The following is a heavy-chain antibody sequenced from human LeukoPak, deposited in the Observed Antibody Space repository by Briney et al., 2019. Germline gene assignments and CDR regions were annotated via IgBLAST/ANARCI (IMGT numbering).Heavy chain of an antibody. CDR1: GFTFSSYA. CDR3: AKCSDFGWGRVFDY. D-gene: IGHD3-10*01. V-gene: IGHV3-23*01. CDR2: ISGRCVGT. J-gene: IGHJ4*02. Sequence: GSLRLSCASSGFTFSSYAMSWVRQAPGKGLTWVSTISGRCVGTYYADSVKGRFTISRDNSKNTMYLQMNSLRAEETAVYYCAKCSDFGWGRVFDYWGQGTLVTVSS.